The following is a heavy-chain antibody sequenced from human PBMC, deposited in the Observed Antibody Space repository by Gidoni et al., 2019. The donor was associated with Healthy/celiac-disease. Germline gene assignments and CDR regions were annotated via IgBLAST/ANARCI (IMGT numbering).Heavy chain of an antibody. Sequence: EVQLVESGGGLVKPGGSLRLSCAASGFTFSNAWMSWVRQAPGKGLEWVGRIKSKTDGGTTDYAAPVKGRFTISRDDSKNTLYLQMNSLKTEDTAVYYCTTGCSSGYYYYYGMDVWGQGTTVTVSS. CDR1: GFTFSNAW. V-gene: IGHV3-15*01. CDR2: IKSKTDGGTT. J-gene: IGHJ6*02. D-gene: IGHD3-10*02. CDR3: TTGCSSGYYYYYGMDV.